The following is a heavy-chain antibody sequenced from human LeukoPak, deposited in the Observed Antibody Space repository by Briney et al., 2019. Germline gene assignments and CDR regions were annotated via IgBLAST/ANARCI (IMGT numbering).Heavy chain of an antibody. J-gene: IGHJ4*02. CDR3: ARDRGSYYVY. D-gene: IGHD1-26*01. V-gene: IGHV1-2*02. Sequence: ASVKVSCKASGYTFTSYDINWVRQATGQGLEWMGWINPNSGGTNYAQKFQGRVTMTRDTSISTAYMELSRLRSDDTAVYYCARDRGSYYVYWGQGTLVTVSS. CDR1: GYTFTSYD. CDR2: INPNSGGT.